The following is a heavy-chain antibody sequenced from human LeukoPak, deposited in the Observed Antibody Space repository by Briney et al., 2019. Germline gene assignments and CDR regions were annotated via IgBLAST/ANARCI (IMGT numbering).Heavy chain of an antibody. CDR3: AREQMDSSSPFDY. CDR2: VSYDGSEK. CDR1: GFSYSISA. J-gene: IGHJ4*02. Sequence: PGRSLRLSCAASGFSYSISAMHWVRQAPGKGLQWVAVVSYDGSEKYYADSVKGRFTISRDNSKNTLYLQMNSLRPEDTAVYYCAREQMDSSSPFDYWGQGTLVTVSS. V-gene: IGHV3-30*07. D-gene: IGHD5-24*01.